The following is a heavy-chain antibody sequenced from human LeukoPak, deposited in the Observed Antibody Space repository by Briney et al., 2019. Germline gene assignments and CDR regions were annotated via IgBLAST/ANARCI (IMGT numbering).Heavy chain of an antibody. J-gene: IGHJ4*02. Sequence: PGGSLRLSCAASGFTFSSYAMHWVRQAPGKGLEWVAVISYDGSNKYYADSVKGRFTISRDNSKNTLYLQMDSLRAEDTAVYYCASMVRGVIKGVYWGQGTLVTVSS. CDR2: ISYDGSNK. D-gene: IGHD3-10*01. V-gene: IGHV3-30-3*01. CDR3: ASMVRGVIKGVY. CDR1: GFTFSSYA.